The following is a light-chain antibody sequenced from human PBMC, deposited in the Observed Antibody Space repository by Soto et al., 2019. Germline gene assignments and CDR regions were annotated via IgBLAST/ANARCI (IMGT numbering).Light chain of an antibody. V-gene: IGKV1-5*03. Sequence: DIQMTQSPSTLSASVGDRVTITCRASQSISSWLAWYQQKPGKAPKLLIYKASSLESGVPSRFSGSGSGTEFTLTLSSLQPDDFATYYCQQYHSYVFTFGPGTKVDSK. CDR2: KAS. CDR1: QSISSW. CDR3: QQYHSYVFT. J-gene: IGKJ3*01.